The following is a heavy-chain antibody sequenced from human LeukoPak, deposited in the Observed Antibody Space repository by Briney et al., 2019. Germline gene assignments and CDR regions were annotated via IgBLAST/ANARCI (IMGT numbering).Heavy chain of an antibody. D-gene: IGHD2-2*01. CDR3: ARHRGGYCSSTTCYGNWFDP. Sequence: GESLKISCQGSGYSFTSYWIGWVRQMPGKGLEWIGIIYPGDSDTRYSPSFQGQVTISADKSISTAYLQWRSLKASDTAIYYCARHRGGYCSSTTCYGNWFDPWGQGTLVIVSS. J-gene: IGHJ5*02. CDR1: GYSFTSYW. V-gene: IGHV5-51*01. CDR2: IYPGDSDT.